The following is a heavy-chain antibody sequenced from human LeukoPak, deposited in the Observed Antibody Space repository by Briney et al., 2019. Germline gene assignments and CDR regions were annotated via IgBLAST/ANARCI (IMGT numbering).Heavy chain of an antibody. D-gene: IGHD3-9*01. Sequence: PGGSLRLSCAASGFTFSSYAMSWVRQAPGKGLEWVSAISGSSGSTYYADSVKGRFTISRDNSKNTLYLQMNSLRAEDTAVYYCAKDCDILTGSEYWGQGTLVTVSS. J-gene: IGHJ4*02. V-gene: IGHV3-23*01. CDR1: GFTFSSYA. CDR2: ISGSSGST. CDR3: AKDCDILTGSEY.